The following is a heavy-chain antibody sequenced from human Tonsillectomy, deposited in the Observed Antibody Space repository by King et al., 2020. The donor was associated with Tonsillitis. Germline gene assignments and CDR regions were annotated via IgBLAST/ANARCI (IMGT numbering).Heavy chain of an antibody. J-gene: IGHJ4*01. V-gene: IGHV3-21*06. CDR2: ISGGSRYI. D-gene: IGHD3-9*01. CDR3: AREPVNFAIFTGYYGLGFDY. Sequence: VQLMESGGGLVKPGGSLRLSCAASGFTFSSFSMNWVRQAPGKGLEWVSSISGGSRYIFYADSLKGRFTTSRDNAQNSLYLQMDSLRAEDTAVYYCAREPVNFAIFTGYYGLGFDYWGHGTLVTVSS. CDR1: GFTFSSFS.